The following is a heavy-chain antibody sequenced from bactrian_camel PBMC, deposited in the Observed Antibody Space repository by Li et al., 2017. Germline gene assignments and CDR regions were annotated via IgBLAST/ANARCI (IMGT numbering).Heavy chain of an antibody. CDR1: RFTFSNYY. V-gene: IGHV3S29*01. J-gene: IGHJ4*01. CDR2: IYTGSNKT. D-gene: IGHD2*01. CDR3: AADQNYCYLQYTYST. Sequence: QLVESGGSLVQPGGFLRLSCVASRFTFSNYYMSWVRQAPGKEREGVATIYTGSNKTYYSNSVKGRFTISQDEAKNTIYLQMNDLQPEDTAVYYCAADQNYCYLQYTYSTWGQGTQVTVS.